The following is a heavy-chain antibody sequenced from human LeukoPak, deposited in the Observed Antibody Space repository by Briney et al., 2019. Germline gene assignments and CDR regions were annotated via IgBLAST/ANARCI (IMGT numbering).Heavy chain of an antibody. J-gene: IGHJ6*03. CDR1: GGTFRTYS. CDR2: IIPIFGTP. Sequence: SVKVSCKASGGTFRTYSVTWVRQAPGQGLEWMGGIIPIFGTPNYAQKFQGRVKVTTDDATGTAYMELSSLMSEDTAIYYCARVDRYHFYLDVWGKGTPVAVSS. V-gene: IGHV1-69*05. CDR3: ARVDRYHFYLDV.